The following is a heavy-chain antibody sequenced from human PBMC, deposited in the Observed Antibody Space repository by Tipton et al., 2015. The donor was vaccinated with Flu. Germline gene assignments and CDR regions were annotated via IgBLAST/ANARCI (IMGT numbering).Heavy chain of an antibody. CDR3: ARPSEWGSPYATGCFEF. J-gene: IGHJ2*01. Sequence: TLSLTCTVSGGSISSYHWSWIRQSPGKGLEWIGYISSSGSTNYNPSLKSRVTTSVDTSKNHFSLKLSSVTAADTAVYYCARPSEWGSPYATGCFEFWGRGTLVTVSS. D-gene: IGHD1-26*01. CDR2: ISSSGST. CDR1: GGSISSYH. V-gene: IGHV4-59*12.